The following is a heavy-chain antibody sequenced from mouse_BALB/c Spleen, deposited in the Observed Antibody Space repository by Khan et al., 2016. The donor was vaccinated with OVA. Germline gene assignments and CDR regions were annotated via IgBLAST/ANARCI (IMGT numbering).Heavy chain of an antibody. J-gene: IGHJ3*01. CDR1: GYTFTTYT. V-gene: IGHV1-4*01. Sequence: QVQLKQSGAELARPGASVKMSCKTSGYTFTTYTLHWVKQRPGRSLEWIGYINPSNDYTNYNQKFKDKSTLTADKSSSTAYMQLSSLTSEDSAVYYCARSCQLRLRGGFTYWGQGTLVTVSA. CDR3: ARSCQLRLRGGFTY. D-gene: IGHD3-2*02. CDR2: INPSNDYT.